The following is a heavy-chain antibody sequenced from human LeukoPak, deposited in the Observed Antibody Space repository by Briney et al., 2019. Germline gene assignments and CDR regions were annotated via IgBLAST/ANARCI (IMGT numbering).Heavy chain of an antibody. Sequence: GGSLRPSCTASGFTFSSNWMTWVRQAPGKGLEWVANINQDGGEKYYADSVKGRFTISRDNSKNTLYLQMNSLRAEDTAVYYCARERFPASSIAARLFDYWGQGTLVTVSS. V-gene: IGHV3-7*01. CDR3: ARERFPASSIAARLFDY. D-gene: IGHD6-6*01. CDR2: INQDGGEK. J-gene: IGHJ4*02. CDR1: GFTFSSNW.